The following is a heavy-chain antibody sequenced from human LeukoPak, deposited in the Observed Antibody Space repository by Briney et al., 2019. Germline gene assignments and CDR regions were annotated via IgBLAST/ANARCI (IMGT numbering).Heavy chain of an antibody. CDR1: GFTFSNYW. CDR3: AHVAYNWDPGSA. V-gene: IGHV3-7*01. D-gene: IGHD1-20*01. CDR2: ISQDGSAK. Sequence: GGSLRLSCATSGFTFSNYWMSWVRQVPGKGLEWVASISQDGSAKTYLDSVKGRFTISRDNAKNSLYLQMNSLRVDDTAVYYCAHVAYNWDPGSAWGQGTLVTVSS. J-gene: IGHJ5*02.